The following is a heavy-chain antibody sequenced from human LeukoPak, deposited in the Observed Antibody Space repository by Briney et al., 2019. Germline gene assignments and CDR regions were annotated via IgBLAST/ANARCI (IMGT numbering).Heavy chain of an antibody. CDR3: ARVTGSSWYYSYYMDV. CDR2: IYHSGNT. D-gene: IGHD6-13*01. CDR1: GYSISSGYS. J-gene: IGHJ6*03. Sequence: PSETLSLTCTVSGYSISSGYSWGWIRQPPGKGREWIGSIYHSGNTYYNPSLKRRVTISVDTSKNQFSLNLSSVTAADTAVYFCARVTGSSWYYSYYMDVWGKGTTVTVSS. V-gene: IGHV4-38-2*02.